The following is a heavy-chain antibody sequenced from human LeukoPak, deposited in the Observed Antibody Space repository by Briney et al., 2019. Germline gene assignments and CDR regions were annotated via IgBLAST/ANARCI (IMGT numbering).Heavy chain of an antibody. Sequence: SETLSLTCTVSGGSISSSSYYWGWIRQPPGKGLEWIGSIYYSGNTYYNPSLKSRVTISVDTSKNQFSLKLSSVTAADTAVYYCASIGGFDYWGQGTLVTVSS. D-gene: IGHD3-10*01. CDR1: GGSISSSSYY. J-gene: IGHJ4*02. V-gene: IGHV4-39*07. CDR3: ASIGGFDY. CDR2: IYYSGNT.